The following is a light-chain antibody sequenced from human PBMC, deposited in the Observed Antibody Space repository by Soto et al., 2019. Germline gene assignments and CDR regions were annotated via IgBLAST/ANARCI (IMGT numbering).Light chain of an antibody. CDR3: AIWDLSLSAWV. V-gene: IGLV1-44*01. J-gene: IGLJ3*02. CDR1: TSNIGSNT. Sequence: QSVLTQPPSASGTPGQRVTISCSGTTSNIGSNTVSWYQHLPGTAPKLLIYSNDQRPSVVPDRFSGSKSGTSASLAISGLQSEDEADYYCAIWDLSLSAWVFGGGTKLTVL. CDR2: SND.